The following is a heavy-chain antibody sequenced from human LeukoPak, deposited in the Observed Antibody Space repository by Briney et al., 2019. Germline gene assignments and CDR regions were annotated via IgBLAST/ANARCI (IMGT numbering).Heavy chain of an antibody. CDR3: VKEGGVYSSGWFDY. V-gene: IGHV3-64D*06. J-gene: IGHJ4*02. D-gene: IGHD6-19*01. Sequence: TGGSLRLSCSASGFTFSSYAMHWVRQALEKGLEYVSAISSNGGSTYYADSVKGRFTISRDNSKNTLYLQMSSLRAEDTAVYYCVKEGGVYSSGWFDYWGQGTLVTVSS. CDR2: ISSNGGST. CDR1: GFTFSSYA.